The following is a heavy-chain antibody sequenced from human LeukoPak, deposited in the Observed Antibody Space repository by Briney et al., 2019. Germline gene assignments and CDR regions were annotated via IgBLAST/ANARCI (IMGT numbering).Heavy chain of an antibody. CDR2: INHSGST. J-gene: IGHJ3*02. CDR1: GGSFSGYY. D-gene: IGHD3-22*01. Sequence: PSETLSLTCAVYGGSFSGYYWSWIRQPPGKGLEWIGEINHSGSTNYNPSLKSRVTISVGTSKNQFSLKLSSVTAADTAVYYCAREPYYYDSSGYSTRNAFDIWGQGTMVTVSS. V-gene: IGHV4-34*01. CDR3: AREPYYYDSSGYSTRNAFDI.